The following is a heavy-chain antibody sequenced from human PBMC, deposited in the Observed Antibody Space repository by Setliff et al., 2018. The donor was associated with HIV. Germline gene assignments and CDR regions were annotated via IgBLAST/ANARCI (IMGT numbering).Heavy chain of an antibody. CDR3: ARESPYDTSGYYFGAFDI. J-gene: IGHJ3*02. D-gene: IGHD3-22*01. Sequence: GGSLRLSCAASGFTISNHAMSWVRQAPGKGLEWVASLTPDGGQVYYADSVRGRFTISRDNGKNSLTLQMNSLRAEDTGLYYCARESPYDTSGYYFGAFDIWGQGTMVTVSS. CDR2: LTPDGGQV. V-gene: IGHV3-7*01. CDR1: GFTISNHA.